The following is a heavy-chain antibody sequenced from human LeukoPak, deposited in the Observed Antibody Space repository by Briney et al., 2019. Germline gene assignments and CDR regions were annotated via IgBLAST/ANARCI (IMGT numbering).Heavy chain of an antibody. D-gene: IGHD4-11*01. J-gene: IGHJ6*02. V-gene: IGHV1-69*13. CDR3: ARVTERDSNLYGMDV. Sequence: ASVKVSCKVSGGTFSSYPISWVRQAPGQGLEWMGGVFPIFGITNYAQKFQGRVSITADESTSTVFMELSSLRSEDTAVYYCARVTERDSNLYGMDVWGQGTTVTVSS. CDR1: GGTFSSYP. CDR2: VFPIFGIT.